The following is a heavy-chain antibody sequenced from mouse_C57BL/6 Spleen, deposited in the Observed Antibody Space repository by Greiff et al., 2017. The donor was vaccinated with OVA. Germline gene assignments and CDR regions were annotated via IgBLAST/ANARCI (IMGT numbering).Heavy chain of an antibody. CDR3: VRHSNGFDY. Sequence: EVHLVDSGGGLVQPKGSLKLSCAASGFSFNTYAMNWVRQAPGKGLEWVARIRSKSNNYATYYADSVKDRFTISRDDSESMLYLQMNNLKTEDTAMYYCVRHSNGFDYWGQGTTLTVSS. V-gene: IGHV10-1*01. CDR2: IRSKSNNYAT. J-gene: IGHJ2*01. CDR1: GFSFNTYA. D-gene: IGHD2-5*01.